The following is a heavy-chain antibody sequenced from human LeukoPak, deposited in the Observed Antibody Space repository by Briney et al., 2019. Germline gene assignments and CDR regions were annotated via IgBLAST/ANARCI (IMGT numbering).Heavy chain of an antibody. D-gene: IGHD6-13*01. CDR3: ARAGDRYSNTWYYFDY. J-gene: IGHJ4*02. CDR1: GITFSGYA. V-gene: IGHV3-30-3*01. Sequence: PGGSLRPSCAASGITFSGYAMHWVRQAPGKGLEWVAVISYDGSNKYYADSVKGRFTISRDNSKNTLSLQMNSLRAEDTAMYFCARAGDRYSNTWYYFDYWGQGTLVTVSS. CDR2: ISYDGSNK.